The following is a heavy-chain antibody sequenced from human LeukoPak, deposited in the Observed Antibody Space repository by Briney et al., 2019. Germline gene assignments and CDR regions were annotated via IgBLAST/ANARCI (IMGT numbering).Heavy chain of an antibody. V-gene: IGHV4-31*03. CDR3: ARGRPPYYYESSGFSPFDH. CDR1: GGSISSGTYH. Sequence: PSETLSLTCTVSGGSISSGTYHWAWIRQHPGQGPEWIGYIHHSGITYYNLSLKSRVTMSVDTSKNQFSLKLSSVTAADTAVYYCARGRPPYYYESSGFSPFDHWGQRTLVTVSS. CDR2: IHHSGIT. J-gene: IGHJ4*02. D-gene: IGHD3-22*01.